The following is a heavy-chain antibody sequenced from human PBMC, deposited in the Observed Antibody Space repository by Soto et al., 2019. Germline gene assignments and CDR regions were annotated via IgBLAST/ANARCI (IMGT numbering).Heavy chain of an antibody. V-gene: IGHV4-39*01. CDR3: ARHWDGVVDTAMVLPFDY. Sequence: PSETLSLTCTVSGGSISSSSYYWGWIRQPPGKGLEWIGSIYYSGSTYYNPSLKSRVTISVDTSKNQFSLKLSSVTAADTAVYYCARHWDGVVDTAMVLPFDYWGQGTLVTVSS. CDR1: GGSISSSSYY. J-gene: IGHJ4*02. CDR2: IYYSGST. D-gene: IGHD5-18*01.